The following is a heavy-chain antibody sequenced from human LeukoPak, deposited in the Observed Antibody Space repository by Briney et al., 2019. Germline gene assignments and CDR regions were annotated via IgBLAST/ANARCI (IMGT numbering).Heavy chain of an antibody. Sequence: SETLSLTCTVSGGSISSSSYYWGWIRQPPGKGLEWIGSIYYSGSTYYNPSLKSRVTISVDTSKNQFSLKLSSVTAADTAVYYCARQWWGSAGDPFDPWGQGTLVTVSS. D-gene: IGHD3-16*01. CDR3: ARQWWGSAGDPFDP. V-gene: IGHV4-39*01. J-gene: IGHJ5*02. CDR2: IYYSGST. CDR1: GGSISSSSYY.